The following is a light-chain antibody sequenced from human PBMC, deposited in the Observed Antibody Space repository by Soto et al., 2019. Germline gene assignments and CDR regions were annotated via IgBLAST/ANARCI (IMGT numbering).Light chain of an antibody. Sequence: EIVLTQSPATLSVSPGERATLSCRASQSISSNLAWYQQKPGQAPRLLIYGPSTRATGVPARFSGRGSGTEFTLTISSLQSEDFAMYYCQQYTHWPVWSFGQGTKVEIK. V-gene: IGKV3-15*01. CDR2: GPS. CDR3: QQYTHWPVWS. CDR1: QSISSN. J-gene: IGKJ1*01.